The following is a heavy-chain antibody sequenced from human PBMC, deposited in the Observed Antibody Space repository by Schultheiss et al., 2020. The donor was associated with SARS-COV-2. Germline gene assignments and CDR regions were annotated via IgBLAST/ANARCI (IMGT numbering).Heavy chain of an antibody. CDR2: INHSGST. J-gene: IGHJ4*02. CDR1: GFTFSDYY. CDR3: ARSLLLWFGELGY. D-gene: IGHD3-10*01. Sequence: GSLRLSCAASGFTFSDYYMSWIRQAPGKGLEWIGEINHSGSTNYNPSLKSRVTISVDTSKNQFSLKLSSVTAADTAVYYCARSLLLWFGELGYWGQGTLVTVSS. V-gene: IGHV4-34*01.